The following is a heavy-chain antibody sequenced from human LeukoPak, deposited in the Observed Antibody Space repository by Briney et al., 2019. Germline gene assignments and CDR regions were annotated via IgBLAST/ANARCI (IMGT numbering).Heavy chain of an antibody. J-gene: IGHJ4*02. D-gene: IGHD6-19*01. V-gene: IGHV3-7*01. CDR2: INQDGSVR. Sequence: GGSLRLSCAASGFTFGSNWMSWVRQAPGKGLEWVAHINQDGSVRYYVDSVKGRFTISRDNTKNSLYLQMNNLRVDDTAIYYCARDPSTASAWFYFGLWGQGTLVTVSS. CDR3: ARDPSTASAWFYFGL. CDR1: GFTFGSNW.